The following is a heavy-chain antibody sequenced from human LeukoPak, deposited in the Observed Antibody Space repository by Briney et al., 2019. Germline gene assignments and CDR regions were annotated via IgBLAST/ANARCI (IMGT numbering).Heavy chain of an antibody. D-gene: IGHD4-11*01. CDR1: GFTFDDYA. J-gene: IGHJ4*02. Sequence: PGGSLRLSCAASGFTFDDYAMHWVRQAPGKGLEWVSGISWNSGSIGYADSVKGRFTISRDNAKNSLYLQMNSLRAEDTALYYCAKDDSATVTTGFFDYWGQGTPVTVSS. CDR3: AKDDSATVTTGFFDY. CDR2: ISWNSGSI. V-gene: IGHV3-9*01.